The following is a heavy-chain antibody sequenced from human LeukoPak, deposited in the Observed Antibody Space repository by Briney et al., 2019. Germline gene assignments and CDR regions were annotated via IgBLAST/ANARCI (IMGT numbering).Heavy chain of an antibody. D-gene: IGHD3-3*01. V-gene: IGHV3-23*01. CDR2: ISGSGGST. CDR3: AKDRDFWSGYRNYYFDY. Sequence: GGSQRLSCAATGFTFSSYAMSWVRQAPGKGLEWVSAISGSGGSTYYADSVKGRFTISRDNSKNTLYLQMNSLRAEDTAVYYCAKDRDFWSGYRNYYFDYWGQGTLVTVSS. CDR1: GFTFSSYA. J-gene: IGHJ4*02.